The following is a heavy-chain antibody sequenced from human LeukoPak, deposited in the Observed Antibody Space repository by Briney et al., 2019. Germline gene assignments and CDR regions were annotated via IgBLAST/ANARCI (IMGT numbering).Heavy chain of an antibody. V-gene: IGHV4-39*01. CDR1: GGSISSSSYY. CDR2: IYYSGST. D-gene: IGHD4/OR15-4a*01. Sequence: TSETLSLTCTVSGGSISSSSYYWGWIRQPPRKGLEWIGSIYYSGSTYYNPSLKSRVTISVDTSKNQFSLKLSSVTAADTAVYYCARTWVSSGPNFNWYFDLWGRGTLVTVSP. CDR3: ARTWVSSGPNFNWYFDL. J-gene: IGHJ2*01.